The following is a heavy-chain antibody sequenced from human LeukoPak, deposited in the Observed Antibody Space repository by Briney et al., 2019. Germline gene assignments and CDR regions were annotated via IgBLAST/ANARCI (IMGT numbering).Heavy chain of an antibody. CDR1: GFTFNDYA. CDR3: AKGDLFDY. Sequence: GRSLRLSCAASGFTFNDYAMHWVRQAPGKGLEWVAGISWNSGTVGYADSVKGRFTISRDNAKNSLFLQMSSLRVEDTALYYCAKGDLFDYWGQGTLVTVSS. CDR2: ISWNSGTV. J-gene: IGHJ4*02. V-gene: IGHV3-9*01.